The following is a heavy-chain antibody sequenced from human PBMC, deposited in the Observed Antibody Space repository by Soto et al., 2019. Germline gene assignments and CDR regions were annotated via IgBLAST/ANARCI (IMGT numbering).Heavy chain of an antibody. CDR3: ASQHYYDSSGYYVVY. Sequence: SETLYLTCAVSGASISRGGYSWSWIRQPPGKGLEWIGYIYHSGSTYYDSSLKSRVTISVDTSKNQFSLKLSSVTAADTAVYYCASQHYYDSSGYYVVYWGQGTLVTVSS. CDR2: IYHSGST. D-gene: IGHD3-22*01. CDR1: GASISRGGYS. V-gene: IGHV4-30-2*03. J-gene: IGHJ4*02.